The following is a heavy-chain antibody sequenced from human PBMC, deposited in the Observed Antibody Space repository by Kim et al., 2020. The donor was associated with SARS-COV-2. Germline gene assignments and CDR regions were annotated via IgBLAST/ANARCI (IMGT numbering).Heavy chain of an antibody. CDR2: ISGSGGTS. V-gene: IGHV3-23*01. CDR3: SRDKYCSSASCYGMGWYCDL. CDR1: GFPFRSYA. D-gene: IGHD2-2*01. J-gene: IGHJ2*01. Sequence: GGSLRLSCAASGFPFRSYAMTWVRQDPGKGLEWVSTISGSGGTSYHADSVKGRFPISRDDSKNTLYLQMNSLRAEDTAVYYCSRDKYCSSASCYGMGWYCDLWGRGNLFAFSS.